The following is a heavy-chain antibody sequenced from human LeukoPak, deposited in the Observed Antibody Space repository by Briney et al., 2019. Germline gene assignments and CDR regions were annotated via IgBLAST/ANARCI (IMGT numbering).Heavy chain of an antibody. CDR1: GVTLSNYG. D-gene: IGHD3-22*01. CDR2: ISGSGGKP. Sequence: QSGGSLRLSCAVSGVTLSNYGMSWVRQAPGKGLGWVAGISGSGGKPNYADSVKGRFTISRDNPKNTLYLQMNSLRAEDTAVYFCAKRGVVIRVILVGFHKEAYYFDSWGQGALVTVSS. V-gene: IGHV3-23*01. J-gene: IGHJ4*02. CDR3: AKRGVVIRVILVGFHKEAYYFDS.